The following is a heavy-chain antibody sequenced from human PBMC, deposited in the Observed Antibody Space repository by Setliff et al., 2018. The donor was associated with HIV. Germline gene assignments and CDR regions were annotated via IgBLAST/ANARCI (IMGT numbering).Heavy chain of an antibody. V-gene: IGHV3-48*01. CDR1: GFIFSSYN. D-gene: IGHD6-13*01. Sequence: PGGSLRLSCAASGFIFSSYNMNWVRQAPGKGLEGVSNISTGSSTIYYADSLKGRCTISRDNAKRSLYLKMNSSLRAEDTAMYYCAKAIRPAAAGTWLGPFDYWSQGTLVTVSS. J-gene: IGHJ4*02. CDR3: AKAIRPAAAGTWLGPFDY. CDR2: ISTGSSTI.